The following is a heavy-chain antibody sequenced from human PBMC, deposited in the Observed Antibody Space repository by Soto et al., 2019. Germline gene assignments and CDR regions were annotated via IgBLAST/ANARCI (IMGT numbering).Heavy chain of an antibody. CDR1: GGSFSAYY. CDR3: ARSPGIAAAEPQNWFDP. CDR2: IYYSGST. J-gene: IGHJ5*02. V-gene: IGHV4-30-4*01. D-gene: IGHD6-13*01. Sequence: PSETLSLTCAVYGGSFSAYYWSWIRQPPGKGLEWIGYIYYSGSTYYNPSLKSRVTISVDTSKNQFSLKLSSVTAADTAVYYCARSPGIAAAEPQNWFDPWGQGTLVTVSS.